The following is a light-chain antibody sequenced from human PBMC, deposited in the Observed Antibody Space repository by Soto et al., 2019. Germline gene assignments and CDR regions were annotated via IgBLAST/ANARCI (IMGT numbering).Light chain of an antibody. J-gene: IGKJ1*01. CDR3: QHYYSNPPWT. Sequence: DIQMTHSPSTLSTSVGDRVTITCRASQSISHLLAWYQQKPGKAPNLLIYDASSLYSGVPSRFSGSGSETEFTLTISSLQPDDFATYYCQHYYSNPPWTFGQGTKVDIK. CDR2: DAS. V-gene: IGKV1-5*01. CDR1: QSISHL.